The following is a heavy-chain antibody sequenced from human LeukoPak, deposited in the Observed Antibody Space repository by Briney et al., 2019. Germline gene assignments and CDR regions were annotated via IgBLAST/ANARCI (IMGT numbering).Heavy chain of an antibody. Sequence: SETLSLTCAVYGGSFSGYYWSWIRQPPGKGLEWIGEINHSGSTNYNPSLKSRVTISVDTSKNQFSLKLSSVTAADTAVYYCASPRNGGYYEWGQGTLVTVSS. CDR3: ASPRNGGYYE. CDR1: GGSFSGYY. V-gene: IGHV4-34*01. J-gene: IGHJ4*02. D-gene: IGHD3-22*01. CDR2: INHSGST.